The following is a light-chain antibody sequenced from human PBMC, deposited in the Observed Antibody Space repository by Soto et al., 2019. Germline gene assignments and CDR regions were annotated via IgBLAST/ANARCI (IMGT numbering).Light chain of an antibody. V-gene: IGLV4-69*01. CDR1: SGHSSYA. CDR3: QTWGTGIHWV. J-gene: IGLJ3*02. Sequence: QAVVTQSHSASASLGASVKLTCTLSSGHSSYAIAWHQQQPEKGPRYLMKLNSDGSHSKGDGIPDRFSGSSSGAERYLTISSLQSEDEADYYCQTWGTGIHWVFGGGTKLTVL. CDR2: LNSDGSH.